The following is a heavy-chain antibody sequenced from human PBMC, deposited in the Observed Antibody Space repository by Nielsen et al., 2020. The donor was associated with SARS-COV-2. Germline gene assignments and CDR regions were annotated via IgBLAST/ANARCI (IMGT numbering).Heavy chain of an antibody. D-gene: IGHD2-2*01. Sequence: RQAPGKGLEWIGYIYYSGSTNYNPSLKSRVTISVDTSKNQFSLKLSSVAAADTAVYYCARGHRPSPDIVVVPATEDYYYYGMDVWGQGTTVTVSS. V-gene: IGHV4-59*12. CDR3: ARGHRPSPDIVVVPATEDYYYYGMDV. J-gene: IGHJ6*02. CDR2: IYYSGST.